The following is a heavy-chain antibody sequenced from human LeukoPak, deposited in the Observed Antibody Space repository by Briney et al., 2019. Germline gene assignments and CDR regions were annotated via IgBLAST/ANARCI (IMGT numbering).Heavy chain of an antibody. CDR1: GFTFSSYA. Sequence: GGSLRLSCAASGFTFSSYAMSWVRQAPGKGLEWVSAISGSGGSTYYADSVKGRFTISRDNSKNTLYLQMNSLRAEDTAVYYCAKGALRYCSGGSCYSGAIDYWGQGTMVTVSS. CDR3: AKGALRYCSGGSCYSGAIDY. J-gene: IGHJ4*02. D-gene: IGHD2-15*01. V-gene: IGHV3-23*01. CDR2: ISGSGGST.